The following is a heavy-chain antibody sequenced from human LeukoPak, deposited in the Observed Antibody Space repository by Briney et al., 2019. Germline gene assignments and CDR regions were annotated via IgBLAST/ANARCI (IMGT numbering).Heavy chain of an antibody. CDR2: ISWNSDSI. CDR1: GFTFDDYA. Sequence: GRSLRLSCAASGFTFDDYAMHWVRQAPGKGLEWVSGISWNSDSIGYADSVKGRFTISRDNAKNSLYLQMNSLRAEDTALYYCAKAGPYGDYLSDYFDYWGQGTLVTVSS. CDR3: AKAGPYGDYLSDYFDY. V-gene: IGHV3-9*01. D-gene: IGHD4-17*01. J-gene: IGHJ4*02.